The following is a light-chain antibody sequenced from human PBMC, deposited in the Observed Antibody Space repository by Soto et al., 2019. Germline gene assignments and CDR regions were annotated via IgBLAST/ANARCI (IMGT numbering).Light chain of an antibody. J-gene: IGLJ1*01. CDR3: GSYTSTDTPFV. CDR2: EVS. CDR1: SSDVGGYNY. Sequence: QSALAQPSSVSGSPGQSITISCTGTSSDVGGYNYVSWYQQHPGKGPKLIIYEVSKRPSGVSDRFSGSKSGNKASLIISNLEAEDESDYYCGSYTSTDTPFVFGTGTKVTVL. V-gene: IGLV2-14*01.